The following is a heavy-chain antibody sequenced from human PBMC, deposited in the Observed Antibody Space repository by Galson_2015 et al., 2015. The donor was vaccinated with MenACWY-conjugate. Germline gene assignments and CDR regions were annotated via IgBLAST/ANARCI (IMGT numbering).Heavy chain of an antibody. J-gene: IGHJ5*02. V-gene: IGHV1-18*01. CDR1: GYTFTSYG. CDR2: ISAYNGNT. Sequence: SVKVSCKASGYTFTSYGISWVRQAPGQGLEWMGWISAYNGNTNYAQKLQGRVTMTTDTSTSTAYMELRSLRSDDTAAYYCARAMQPDAYDFWSGYRPASWFDPWGQGTLVTVSS. D-gene: IGHD3-3*01. CDR3: ARAMQPDAYDFWSGYRPASWFDP.